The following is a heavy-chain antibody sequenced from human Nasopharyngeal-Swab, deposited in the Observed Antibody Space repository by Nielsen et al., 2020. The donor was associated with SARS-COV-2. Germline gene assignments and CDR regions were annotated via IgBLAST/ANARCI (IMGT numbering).Heavy chain of an antibody. CDR2: ISGSGGST. Sequence: GESLKISCAASGFTFSSYAMSWVRQAPGKGLEWVSAISGSGGSTYYADSVKGRFTISRDNSKNSLYLQMNSLRAEDTALYYCAKSPTYYDFWSGYYTGDTAGYFDYWGQGTLVTVSS. D-gene: IGHD3-3*01. CDR1: GFTFSSYA. J-gene: IGHJ4*02. V-gene: IGHV3-23*01. CDR3: AKSPTYYDFWSGYYTGDTAGYFDY.